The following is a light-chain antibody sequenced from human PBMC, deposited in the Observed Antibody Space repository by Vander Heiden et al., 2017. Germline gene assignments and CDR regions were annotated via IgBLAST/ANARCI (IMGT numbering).Light chain of an antibody. V-gene: IGKV3-20*01. CDR1: QSVSSSY. Sequence: ETVFTQSPGTLSLSPGERATLSCRASQSVSSSYLAWYQQKPGQAPRLLIYGASSRATGIPDRFSGSGSGTDFTLAISRLEPEDFAVYYCQQYCSSPWTFGQGTKVEIK. J-gene: IGKJ1*01. CDR3: QQYCSSPWT. CDR2: GAS.